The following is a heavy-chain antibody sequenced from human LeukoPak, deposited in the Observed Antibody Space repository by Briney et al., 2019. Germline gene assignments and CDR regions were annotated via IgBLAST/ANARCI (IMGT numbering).Heavy chain of an antibody. CDR3: ASRNTIFGDGAFDI. V-gene: IGHV4-59*01. CDR1: GGSISSYY. CDR2: IYYSGRT. J-gene: IGHJ3*02. D-gene: IGHD3-9*01. Sequence: SETLSLTCTVSGGSISSYYWSWVRQPQGKGREWSGYIYYSGRTNYNTSLKSRVTISVETSKKQFSLKLSSVTAADTAVYYCASRNTIFGDGAFDIWGQGAMVTVSS.